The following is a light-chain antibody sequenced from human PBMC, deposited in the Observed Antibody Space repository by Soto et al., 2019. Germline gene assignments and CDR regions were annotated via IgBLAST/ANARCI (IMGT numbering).Light chain of an antibody. V-gene: IGLV3-21*04. CDR2: YDS. CDR1: NIGSKS. CDR3: QVWDSSSDHVV. Sequence: SYELTQPPSLSVAPGKTARITCGGNNIGSKSVHWYQQKPGQAPVLVIYYDSDWPSGIPERFSGSNSGNTATLTISRVEAGDEADYYCQVWDSSSDHVVFGGGTKVTVL. J-gene: IGLJ2*01.